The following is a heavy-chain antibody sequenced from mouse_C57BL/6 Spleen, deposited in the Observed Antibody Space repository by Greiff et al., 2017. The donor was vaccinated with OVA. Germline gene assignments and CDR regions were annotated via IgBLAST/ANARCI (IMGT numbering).Heavy chain of an antibody. CDR1: GYAFSSYW. D-gene: IGHD1-1*01. Sequence: QVQLKQSGAELVKPGASVKISCKASGYAFSSYWMNWVKQRPGKGLEWIGQIYPGDGDTNYNGKFKGKAYMQLSSLTSEDSAVYFCARTDGSSYAMDYWGQGTSVTVSS. CDR2: IYPGDGDT. CDR3: ARTDGSSYAMDY. J-gene: IGHJ4*01. V-gene: IGHV1-80*01.